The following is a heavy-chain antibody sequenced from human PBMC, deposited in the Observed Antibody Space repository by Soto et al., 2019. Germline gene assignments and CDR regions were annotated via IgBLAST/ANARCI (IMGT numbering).Heavy chain of an antibody. CDR2: IIPIFGTA. D-gene: IGHD6-13*01. Sequence: SVKVSCKASGYTFTSYGISWVRQAPGQGLEWMGGIIPIFGTANYAQKFQGRVTITADESTSTAYMELSSLRSEDTAVYYCARGIAAAGDYYYYGMDVWGQGTTVTVSS. CDR3: ARGIAAAGDYYYYGMDV. J-gene: IGHJ6*02. CDR1: GYTFTSYG. V-gene: IGHV1-69*13.